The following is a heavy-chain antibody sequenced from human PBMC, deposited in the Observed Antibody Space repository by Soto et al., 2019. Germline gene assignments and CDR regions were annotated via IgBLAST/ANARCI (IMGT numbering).Heavy chain of an antibody. Sequence: ASVKVSCKAYGYTFTSYGISWVRQAPGQGLEWMGWISAYNGNTNYAQKLQGRVTMTTDTSTSTAYMELRSLRSDDTAVYYCARVEGYGSGSYYNFNWFDPWGQGTLVTVSS. J-gene: IGHJ5*02. V-gene: IGHV1-18*01. CDR2: ISAYNGNT. CDR3: ARVEGYGSGSYYNFNWFDP. CDR1: GYTFTSYG. D-gene: IGHD3-10*01.